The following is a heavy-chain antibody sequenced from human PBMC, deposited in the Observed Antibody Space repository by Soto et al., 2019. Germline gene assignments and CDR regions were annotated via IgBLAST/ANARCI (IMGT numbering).Heavy chain of an antibody. CDR1: GYTVNSYG. J-gene: IGHJ5*02. CDR2: ISAYNGNT. V-gene: IGHV1-18*01. CDR3: ARDRFDVGATNWFDP. D-gene: IGHD1-26*01. Sequence: QVQLVQSGAEVKKPGASVKVSCKASGYTVNSYGISWVRQAPGQGLEWMGWISAYNGNTNYAQKLQGRVTMTTDTSTSTAYMELRSLRSDDTAVYYCARDRFDVGATNWFDPWGQGTLVTVSS.